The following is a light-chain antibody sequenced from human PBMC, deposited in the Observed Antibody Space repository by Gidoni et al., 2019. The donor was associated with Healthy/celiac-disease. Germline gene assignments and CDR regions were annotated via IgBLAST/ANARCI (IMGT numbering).Light chain of an antibody. J-gene: IGKJ2*01. V-gene: IGKV1-33*01. CDR1: QDISNY. CDR2: DAS. CDR3: QQYDNLPLYT. Sequence: DIQMSRYPSSLSASLRDRVTLTCPARQDISNYLNWYQQKPGKAPKLRIYDASNLETGVPSRFSGSGSGTDFTFTISSLQPEDIATYYCQQYDNLPLYTFGQGTKLEIK.